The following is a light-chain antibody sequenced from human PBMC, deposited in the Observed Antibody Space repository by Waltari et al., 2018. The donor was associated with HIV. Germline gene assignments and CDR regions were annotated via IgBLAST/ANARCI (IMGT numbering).Light chain of an antibody. CDR2: WAS. Sequence: IVMTKSPDSLTVSLGEGATINCKSSQSVFFGSNNKNYLAWYQQKPGQPPKLLFYWASTRESGVPDRFSVSGSGTDFTLTISSLRTEDVAVYYCQQYYSSPLTFGGGTKVEI. CDR3: QQYYSSPLT. J-gene: IGKJ4*01. V-gene: IGKV4-1*01. CDR1: QSVFFGSNNKNY.